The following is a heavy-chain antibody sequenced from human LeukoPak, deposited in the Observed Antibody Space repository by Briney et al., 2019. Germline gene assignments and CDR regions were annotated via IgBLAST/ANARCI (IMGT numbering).Heavy chain of an antibody. J-gene: IGHJ4*02. Sequence: TGGSLRPSRAASGFTFSSYAMSWVRQAPGKGLEWVSAISGSGGSTYYADSVKGRFAISRDNSKNTLYLQMNSLRAEDTAVYYCAKERGFYYDSSGYYYFDYWGQGTLVTVSS. CDR3: AKERGFYYDSSGYYYFDY. D-gene: IGHD3-22*01. CDR2: ISGSGGST. CDR1: GFTFSSYA. V-gene: IGHV3-23*01.